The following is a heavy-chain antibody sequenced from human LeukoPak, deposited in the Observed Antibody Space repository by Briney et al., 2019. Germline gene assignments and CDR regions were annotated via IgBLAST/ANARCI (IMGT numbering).Heavy chain of an antibody. J-gene: IGHJ4*02. CDR2: ISAYNGNT. Sequence: ASVKVSCKASGYTFTSYGISWVRQAPGQGLEWMGWISAYNGNTNYAQKLQGRVTMTSDTSISTAYMEVSGLESDDTAVYYCARARYCYTTSCPLDYWGQGTLVTVSS. CDR1: GYTFTSYG. V-gene: IGHV1-18*01. D-gene: IGHD2-2*01. CDR3: ARARYCYTTSCPLDY.